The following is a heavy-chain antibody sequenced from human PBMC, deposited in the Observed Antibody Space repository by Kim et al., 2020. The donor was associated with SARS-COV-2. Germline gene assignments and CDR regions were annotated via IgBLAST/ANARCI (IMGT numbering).Heavy chain of an antibody. CDR1: GDSVSSSRSA. Sequence: SQTLSLTCAISGDSVSSSRSAWNWIRQSPSRGLEWLGRTYYRSKWFNRYALSVQSRITINPDTSKNQFSLQLNSVTPEDTAVYYCARDKDYGMDVWGQGTTVTVSS. CDR3: ARDKDYGMDV. V-gene: IGHV6-1*01. CDR2: TYYRSKWFN. J-gene: IGHJ6*02.